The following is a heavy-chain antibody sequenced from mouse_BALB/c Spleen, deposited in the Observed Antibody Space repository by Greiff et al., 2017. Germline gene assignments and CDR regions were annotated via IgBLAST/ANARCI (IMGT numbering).Heavy chain of an antibody. J-gene: IGHJ3*01. CDR2: IDTSDSYT. CDR3: AAIYDGPPWFAY. D-gene: IGHD2-3*01. Sequence: VQLQQPGAELVMPGASVKMSCKASGYTFTDYWMHWVKQRPGQGLEWIGAIDTSDSYTSYNQKFKGKATLTVDESSSTAYMQLSSLTSEDSAVYYCAAIYDGPPWFAYWGQGTLVTVSA. CDR1: GYTFTDYW. V-gene: IGHV1-69*01.